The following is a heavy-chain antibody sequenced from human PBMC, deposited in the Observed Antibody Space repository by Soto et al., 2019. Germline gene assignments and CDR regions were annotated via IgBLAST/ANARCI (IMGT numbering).Heavy chain of an antibody. CDR1: GGSINSDDSY. CDR2: IYDSETT. V-gene: IGHV4-30-4*01. CDR3: ARDRQSEIVAMLASNGMDV. D-gene: IGHD5-12*01. J-gene: IGHJ6*02. Sequence: QVQLQESGPGLVKPSQTLSLTCTVSGGSINSDDSYWSWLRQPPGRGLEWIGYIYDSETTYYNPCLKSRVTISVATSKNQFSRQLNSVTAADTAVYYCARDRQSEIVAMLASNGMDVWGQGTTVIVSS.